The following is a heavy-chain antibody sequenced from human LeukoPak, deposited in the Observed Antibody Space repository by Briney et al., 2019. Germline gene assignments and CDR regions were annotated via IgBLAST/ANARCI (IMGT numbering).Heavy chain of an antibody. CDR1: GGSITGYY. CDR2: IHYTGAT. Sequence: SETLSLTCAVYGGSITGYYWSWIRQTPGRGLEWVGEIHYTGATSYNPSLKSRAPISTDTSKNQVSLRLSSVTAADTAVYYCARGNILTGYCFDFWGQGALVTVSS. V-gene: IGHV4-34*01. CDR3: ARGNILTGYCFDF. J-gene: IGHJ4*02. D-gene: IGHD3-9*01.